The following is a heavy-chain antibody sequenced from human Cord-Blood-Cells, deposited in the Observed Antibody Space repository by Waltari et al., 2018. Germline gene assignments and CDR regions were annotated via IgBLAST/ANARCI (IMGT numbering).Heavy chain of an antibody. CDR1: GGSFSGYY. CDR3: ARARSIAARWFDP. V-gene: IGHV4-34*01. CDR2: INHSGRT. D-gene: IGHD6-6*01. Sequence: QVQLQQWGAGLLKPSETLSLTCAVYGGSFSGYYWSWIRQPPGKGLEWIGEINHSGRTNNNPSLKSRVTISVDTSKNQFSLKLSSVTAADTAVYYCARARSIAARWFDPWGQGTLVTVSS. J-gene: IGHJ5*02.